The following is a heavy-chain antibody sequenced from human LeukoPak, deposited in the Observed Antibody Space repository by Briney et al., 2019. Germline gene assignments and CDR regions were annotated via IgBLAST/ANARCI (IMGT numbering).Heavy chain of an antibody. J-gene: IGHJ4*02. CDR1: GFTFSSYA. CDR2: ISYDGSNK. V-gene: IGHV3-30-3*01. CDR3: ARVSGTKGSCDY. D-gene: IGHD3-10*01. Sequence: PGGSLRLSCAASGFTFSSYAMHWVRQAPGEGLEWVAVISYDGSNKYYADSVKGRFTISRDNSKNTLYLQMNSLRAEDTAVYYCARVSGTKGSCDYWGQGTLVTVSS.